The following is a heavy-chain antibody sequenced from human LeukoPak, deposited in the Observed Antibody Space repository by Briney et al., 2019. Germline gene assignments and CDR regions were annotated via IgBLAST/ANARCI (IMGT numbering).Heavy chain of an antibody. CDR1: GFTFDDYA. CDR3: AKAPAGYATHRGDNFDY. Sequence: PGGSLRLSCAASGFTFDDYAMHWVRQAPGKGLEWVSGISWNSGSIGYADSVKSRFTISRDNAKNSLYLQMNSLRAEDTALYYCAKAPAGYATHRGDNFDYWGQETLVTVSS. D-gene: IGHD5-12*01. J-gene: IGHJ4*02. CDR2: ISWNSGSI. V-gene: IGHV3-9*01.